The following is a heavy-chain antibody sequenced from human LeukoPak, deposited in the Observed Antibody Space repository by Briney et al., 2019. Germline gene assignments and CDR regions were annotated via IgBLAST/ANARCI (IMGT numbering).Heavy chain of an antibody. D-gene: IGHD2-2*01. V-gene: IGHV3-20*01. CDR2: INWNGGST. CDR1: GFTFDDYG. J-gene: IGHJ3*02. Sequence: PGGSLRLSCAASGFTFDDYGMSWVRQAPGKGLEWVSGINWNGGSTGYADSVKGRFTISRDNAKNSLYLQMNSLRAEDTALYHCARVRYCSSTSCYHGAFDIWGQGTMVTVSS. CDR3: ARVRYCSSTSCYHGAFDI.